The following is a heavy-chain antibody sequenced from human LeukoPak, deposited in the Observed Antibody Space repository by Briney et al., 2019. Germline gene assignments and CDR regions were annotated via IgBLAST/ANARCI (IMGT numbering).Heavy chain of an antibody. CDR1: GYTFTTYA. D-gene: IGHD1-26*01. Sequence: GASVKVSCKASGYTFTTYAMNWVRQAPGQGLEWMGWISAYNGNTNYAQKFQGRVTMTEDTSTDTAYMELSSLRSEDTAVYYCATLMRGELLNDHELGPVWGKGTTVTISS. CDR2: ISAYNGNT. J-gene: IGHJ6*04. CDR3: ATLMRGELLNDHELGPV. V-gene: IGHV1-18*01.